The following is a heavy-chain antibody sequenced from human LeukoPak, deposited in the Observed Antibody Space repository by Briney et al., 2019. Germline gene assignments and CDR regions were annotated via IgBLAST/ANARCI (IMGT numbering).Heavy chain of an antibody. J-gene: IGHJ1*01. CDR2: MNPNSGET. Sequence: GASVKVSCKASGYTFTSYNINWVRQATGQGLEWMGWMNPNSGETGYAQKFQGRVTMTRNTSIRTAYMELSSLRNEDTAVYYCARAYTASWYPGSAEYFQHWGQGTLLTVSS. CDR1: GYTFTSYN. V-gene: IGHV1-8*01. D-gene: IGHD6-13*01. CDR3: ARAYTASWYPGSAEYFQH.